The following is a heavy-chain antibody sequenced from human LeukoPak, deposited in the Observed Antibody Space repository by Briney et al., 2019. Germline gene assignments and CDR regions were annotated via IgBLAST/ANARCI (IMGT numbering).Heavy chain of an antibody. CDR3: ARMATAFDY. V-gene: IGHV3-74*01. D-gene: IGHD1-1*01. CDR2: ISSDGSSS. J-gene: IGHJ4*02. Sequence: GGSLRLSCAASGLTFSNSWMHWVRQVPGKGLLWVSRISSDGSSSIYADSVKGRFTISRDNAKNTLYLQMNSLRAEDTAVYYCARMATAFDYWGQGTLVTVSS. CDR1: GLTFSNSW.